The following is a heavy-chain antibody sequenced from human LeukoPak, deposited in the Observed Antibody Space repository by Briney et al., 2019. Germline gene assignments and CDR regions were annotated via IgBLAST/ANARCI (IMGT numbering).Heavy chain of an antibody. Sequence: GGSLRLFCAASGFTFDDYTMHWVRQAPGKGLEWVSLISWDGGSTYYADSVKGRFTISRDNSKNTLYLQMNSLRAEDTAVYYCAKSGYNRFDYWGQGTLVTVSS. CDR2: ISWDGGST. D-gene: IGHD5-24*01. CDR3: AKSGYNRFDY. J-gene: IGHJ4*02. V-gene: IGHV3-43*01. CDR1: GFTFDDYT.